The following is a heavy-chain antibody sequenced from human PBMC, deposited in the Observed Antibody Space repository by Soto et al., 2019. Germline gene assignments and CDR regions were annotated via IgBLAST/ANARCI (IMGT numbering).Heavy chain of an antibody. V-gene: IGHV1-69*12. CDR2: IIPIFGTA. CDR1: GGTFSRYA. CDR3: AGIEGSCISTKCYENSCYYVYCMDV. J-gene: IGHJ6*02. Sequence: QVQLVQSGAEVKKPGSSVKVSCKASGGTFSRYAISWVRQAPGQGLEWMGGIIPIFGTANYAQKFQGRVTITAYESTSTAYMELSSLRSEDTAVYYCAGIEGSCISTKCYENSCYYVYCMDVWGQVTTVTVSS. D-gene: IGHD2-2*01.